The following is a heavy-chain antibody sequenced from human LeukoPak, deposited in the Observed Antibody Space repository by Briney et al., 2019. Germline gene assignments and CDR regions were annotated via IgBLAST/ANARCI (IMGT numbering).Heavy chain of an antibody. Sequence: ASVKVSCKASGYTFTSYDINWVRQAPGQGLEWMGIINPSGGSTSYAQKFQGRVTMTTDTSTSTAYTEVRSLRSDDTAVYYCARDGHRRYYYESSDYRFDYWGQGTLVTVSS. CDR1: GYTFTSYD. D-gene: IGHD3-22*01. CDR2: INPSGGST. V-gene: IGHV1-46*01. J-gene: IGHJ4*02. CDR3: ARDGHRRYYYESSDYRFDY.